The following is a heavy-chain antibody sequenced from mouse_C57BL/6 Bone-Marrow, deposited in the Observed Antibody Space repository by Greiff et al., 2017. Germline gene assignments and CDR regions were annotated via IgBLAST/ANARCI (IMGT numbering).Heavy chain of an antibody. CDR3: SSFDGNYFDF. Sequence: EVQLPHSFSYLLRPGASVKLSCTASGFNIKDDYIHWVKQRPEQGLEWIGWIDPEIGDTEYASKFQGKATITSDTSSNTAYLQLSSLTSEDTAVYYCSSFDGNYFDFWGQGTPLTVAS. CDR1: GFNIKDDY. CDR2: IDPEIGDT. J-gene: IGHJ2*01. V-gene: IGHV14-4*01. D-gene: IGHD2-3*01.